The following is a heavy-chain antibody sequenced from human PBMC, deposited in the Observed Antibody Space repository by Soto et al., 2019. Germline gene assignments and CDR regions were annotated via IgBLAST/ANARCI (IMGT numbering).Heavy chain of an antibody. CDR1: GYTLTSYA. Sequence: GASVKVSCTASGYTLTSYAMHWVHQAPGQRLEWMGWINAGNGNTKYSQKFQGRVTITRDTSASTAYMELSSLRSEDTAVYYCARDLGGWPDYWGQGTLVTVSS. J-gene: IGHJ4*02. V-gene: IGHV1-3*01. CDR3: ARDLGGWPDY. D-gene: IGHD2-15*01. CDR2: INAGNGNT.